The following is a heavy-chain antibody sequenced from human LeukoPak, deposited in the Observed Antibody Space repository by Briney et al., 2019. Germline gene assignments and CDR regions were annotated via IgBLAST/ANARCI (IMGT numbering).Heavy chain of an antibody. CDR1: GFTFSDYY. CDR2: ISSSCSTI. CDR3: ARRGIAATHYYFDY. Sequence: GGSLRLSCAASGFTFSDYYMSWIRQAPGKGLEWVSYISSSCSTIYYADSVKGRFTISRDNAKNSLYLQMNSLRAEDTAVYYCARRGIAATHYYFDYWGQGTLVTVSS. V-gene: IGHV3-11*04. D-gene: IGHD2-15*01. J-gene: IGHJ4*02.